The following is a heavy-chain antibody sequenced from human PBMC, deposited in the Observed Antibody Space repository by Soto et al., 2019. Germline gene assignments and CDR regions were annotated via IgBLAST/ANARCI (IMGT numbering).Heavy chain of an antibody. CDR1: GFTFSSSW. V-gene: IGHV3-74*01. J-gene: IGHJ4*02. CDR2: INSDGSTT. CDR3: GRALGSWADY. D-gene: IGHD6-13*01. Sequence: EVQLVEPGGGLVQPGGSLTVSCVASGFTFSSSWMHWVRQAPGKGLVWVSRINSDGSTTTYADSVKGRFTISRDNGKNTLYLQMTSLRAEDTAVYYCGRALGSWADYWGQGTLVTVSS.